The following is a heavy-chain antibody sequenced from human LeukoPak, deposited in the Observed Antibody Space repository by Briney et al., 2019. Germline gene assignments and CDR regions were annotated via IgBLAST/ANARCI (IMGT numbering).Heavy chain of an antibody. V-gene: IGHV3-66*01. CDR2: IYSGGKT. CDR1: GFTVSSNS. Sequence: TGGSLRLSCAASGFTVSSNSMSWVRQAPGKGLEWVSVIYSGGKTYYADSVKGRFTISKDNSKNTLYLQMNSLRAEDTAVYYCASVDLWFGELAFDIWGQGTMVTVSS. J-gene: IGHJ3*02. CDR3: ASVDLWFGELAFDI. D-gene: IGHD3-10*01.